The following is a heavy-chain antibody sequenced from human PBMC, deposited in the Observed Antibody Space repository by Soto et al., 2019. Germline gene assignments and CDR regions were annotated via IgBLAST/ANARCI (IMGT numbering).Heavy chain of an antibody. J-gene: IGHJ4*02. Sequence: QVQLVQSGAEVKKPGPSVKFSCRVSGYTFTTLGISWVGQAPGQGLEWMGWISAYNGNTNYAQKLQGRVTMTTDTSTSTAYMELRSLRSDDTAVYYCARDSPPVDYWGQGTLVTVSS. CDR3: ARDSPPVDY. CDR2: ISAYNGNT. V-gene: IGHV1-18*01. CDR1: GYTFTTLG.